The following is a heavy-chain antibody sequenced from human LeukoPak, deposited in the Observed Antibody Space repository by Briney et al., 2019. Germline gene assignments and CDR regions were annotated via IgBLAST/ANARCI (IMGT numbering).Heavy chain of an antibody. CDR2: ISYDGSNK. D-gene: IGHD3-3*01. J-gene: IGHJ3*02. CDR3: ARDSTVLEWLFSLSSLAPKWSSFDI. V-gene: IGHV3-30-3*01. CDR1: GFTFSSYA. Sequence: GGSLRLSCAASGFTFSSYAMHWVRQAPGKGLEWVAVISYDGSNKYYADSVKGRFTISRDNSKNTLYLQMNSLRAEDTAVYYCARDSTVLEWLFSLSSLAPKWSSFDIWGQGTMVTVSS.